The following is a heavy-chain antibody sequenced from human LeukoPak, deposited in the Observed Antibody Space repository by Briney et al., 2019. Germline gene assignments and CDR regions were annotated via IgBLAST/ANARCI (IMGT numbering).Heavy chain of an antibody. CDR3: AKMADGMDV. J-gene: IGHJ6*02. Sequence: SVKVSCKASGGTFSSYAISWVRQAPGQGLEWMGRIIPIFGIANYAQKFQGRVTITADKSTSTAYMELSSLRSEDTAVYYCAKMADGMDVWGQGTTVTVSS. CDR2: IIPIFGIA. D-gene: IGHD5-24*01. CDR1: GGTFSSYA. V-gene: IGHV1-69*04.